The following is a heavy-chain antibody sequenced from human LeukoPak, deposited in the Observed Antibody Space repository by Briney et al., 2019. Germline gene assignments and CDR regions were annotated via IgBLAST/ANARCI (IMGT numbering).Heavy chain of an antibody. D-gene: IGHD3-10*01. CDR2: IYYSGST. CDR3: ARLKVRGVIRYNWFDP. V-gene: IGHV4-59*08. J-gene: IGHJ5*02. Sequence: SETLSLTCTVSGGSISSYYWSWIRQPPGKGLEWIGYIYYSGSTNYNPSLKSRVTISVDTSKNQLSLKLSSVTAADTAVYYCARLKVRGVIRYNWFDPWGQGTLVTVSS. CDR1: GGSISSYY.